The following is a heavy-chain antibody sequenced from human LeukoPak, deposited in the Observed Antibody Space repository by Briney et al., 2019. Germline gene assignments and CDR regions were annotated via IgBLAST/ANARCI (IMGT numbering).Heavy chain of an antibody. CDR3: ARQYYYDSSGPIDY. V-gene: IGHV3-66*04. D-gene: IGHD3-22*01. CDR1: GFTVSSNY. J-gene: IGHJ4*02. CDR2: IYSGGST. Sequence: PGGSLRLSCVASGFTVSSNYMSWVRQAPGKGLEWVSVIYSGGSTYYADSVKGRFTISRDNSKNTLYLQMNSLRAEDTAVYYCARQYYYDSSGPIDYWGQGTLVTVSS.